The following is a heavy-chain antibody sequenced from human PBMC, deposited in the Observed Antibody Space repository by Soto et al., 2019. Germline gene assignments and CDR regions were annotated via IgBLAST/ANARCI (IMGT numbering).Heavy chain of an antibody. J-gene: IGHJ5*02. V-gene: IGHV4-59*01. CDR1: GGSISSYY. D-gene: IGHD3-22*01. CDR3: ARVGITMIPSPWFDP. CDR2: IYYSGST. Sequence: SETLSLTCTVSGGSISSYYWSWIRQPPGKGLEWIGYIYYSGSTNYNPSLKSRVTISVDTSKNQFSLKLSSVTAADTAVYYCARVGITMIPSPWFDPWGQGTLVTVSS.